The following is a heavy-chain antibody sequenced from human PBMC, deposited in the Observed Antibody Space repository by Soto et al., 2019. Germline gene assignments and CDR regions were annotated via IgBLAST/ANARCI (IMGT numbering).Heavy chain of an antibody. D-gene: IGHD4-17*01. CDR1: GFPFGTYP. V-gene: IGHV3-30-3*01. J-gene: IGHJ5*01. CDR3: ARDPNTTGGQYRADTWFDL. Sequence: GGSLRLSCAVSGFPFGTYPMHWVRQSPGKGLEWVAIISNDGSAKYYADSVKGRFTISRDNSENTLYLEMNSLTAADTAVYYCARDPNTTGGQYRADTWFDLSGQGTQVTVSS. CDR2: ISNDGSAK.